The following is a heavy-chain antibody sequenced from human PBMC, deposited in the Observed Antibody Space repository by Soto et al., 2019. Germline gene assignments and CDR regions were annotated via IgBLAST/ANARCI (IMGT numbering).Heavy chain of an antibody. J-gene: IGHJ4*02. Sequence: KASETLSLTCTVSGGSISSFYWSWIRQPPGKGLEWIGYIYYSGSTNYNPSLKSRVTISVDTSKNQFSLKLSSVTAADTAVYYCARGYGDYVSDYWGQGTLVTVSS. D-gene: IGHD4-17*01. V-gene: IGHV4-59*01. CDR1: GGSISSFY. CDR2: IYYSGST. CDR3: ARGYGDYVSDY.